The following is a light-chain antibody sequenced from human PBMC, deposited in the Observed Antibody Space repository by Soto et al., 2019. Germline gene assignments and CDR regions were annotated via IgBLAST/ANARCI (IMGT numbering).Light chain of an antibody. CDR1: QSVSSSY. J-gene: IGKJ1*01. CDR2: GAS. V-gene: IGKV3-20*01. Sequence: EIVLTQSPGTLPLSPGERATLSCRASQSVSSSYLAWYQQKPGQAPRLLIYGASSRATGIPDRFSGSGSGTDFTLTISRLEPEDFAVYYCQQYGSSPLFGQGTKVDIK. CDR3: QQYGSSPL.